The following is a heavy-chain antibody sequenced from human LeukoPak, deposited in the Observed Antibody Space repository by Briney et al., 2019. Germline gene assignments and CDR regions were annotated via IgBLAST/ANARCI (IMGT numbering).Heavy chain of an antibody. CDR3: ARAGLAYSGSYNYNWFDP. D-gene: IGHD1-26*01. Sequence: SETLSLTCAVYGGSFSGYYWSWIRQPPGKGLEWIGEINHSGSTNYNPSLKSRVTISADTSKNQFSLKLSSVTAADTAVYYCARAGLAYSGSYNYNWFDPWGQGTLVTVSS. V-gene: IGHV4-34*01. J-gene: IGHJ5*02. CDR2: INHSGST. CDR1: GGSFSGYY.